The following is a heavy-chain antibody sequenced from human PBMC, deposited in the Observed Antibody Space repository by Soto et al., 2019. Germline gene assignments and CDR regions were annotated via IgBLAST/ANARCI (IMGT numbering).Heavy chain of an antibody. CDR2: IFDTGKT. J-gene: IGHJ2*01. V-gene: IGHV4-30-2*01. Sequence: QVQLQESGSGLVKPSQTLSLTCAVSGGSLSTGGCSWSWVRLPPGRALEWIGYIFDTGKTYYSASLKSRVTMPVDRSQNQFSLRLESVTAADTAIYFCVCLDGYNRYFDLWGRGTLVTVSS. D-gene: IGHD5-12*01. CDR3: VCLDGYNRYFDL. CDR1: GGSLSTGGCS.